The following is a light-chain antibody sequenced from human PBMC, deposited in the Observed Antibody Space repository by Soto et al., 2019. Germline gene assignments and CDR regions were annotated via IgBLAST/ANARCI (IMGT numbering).Light chain of an antibody. Sequence: EIVMTQSPATLSVSPGEGATLSCRASQGIGSTLAWYQQKPGQTPRLLIYDTSIRATGVPARFRGSASGTEFTLTITSLQSEDFAVYYCLQFDNSPLYTFGQGTKLEIK. CDR2: DTS. V-gene: IGKV3-15*01. CDR3: LQFDNSPLYT. CDR1: QGIGST. J-gene: IGKJ2*01.